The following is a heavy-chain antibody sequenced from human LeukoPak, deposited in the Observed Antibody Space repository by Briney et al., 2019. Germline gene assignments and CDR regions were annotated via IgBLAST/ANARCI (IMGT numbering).Heavy chain of an antibody. D-gene: IGHD2-15*01. V-gene: IGHV3-7*01. J-gene: IGHJ6*03. CDR1: GFTFSSYW. CDR3: ARDHATGSAYYYYYMDV. Sequence: PGGSLRLSRAASGFTFSSYWMSWVRQAPGKGLEWVANIKQDGSEKYYVDSVKGRFTISRDNAKNSLYLQMNSLRAEDTAVYYCARDHATGSAYYYYYMDVWGKGTTVTVSS. CDR2: IKQDGSEK.